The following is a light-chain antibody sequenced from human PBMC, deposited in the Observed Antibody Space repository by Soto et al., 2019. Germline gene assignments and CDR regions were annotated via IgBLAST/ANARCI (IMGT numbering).Light chain of an antibody. CDR2: AAT. CDR1: QSISSY. Sequence: DIQMTQSPSSLSASVGDRVTITCRASQSISSYLNWYQQKPGKAPKLLIYAATSLQSGVPSRFSGGGSGADFTLTVSSLQPEDSATYYCQQSYSTPHTFGQGTKVDIK. CDR3: QQSYSTPHT. V-gene: IGKV1-39*01. J-gene: IGKJ1*01.